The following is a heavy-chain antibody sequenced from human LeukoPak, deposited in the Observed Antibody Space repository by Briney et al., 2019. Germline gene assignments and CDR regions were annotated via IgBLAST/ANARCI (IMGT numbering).Heavy chain of an antibody. CDR1: GGSISSSSYY. D-gene: IGHD1-26*01. CDR2: IYYSGST. J-gene: IGHJ3*02. CDR3: VRVSGSYQDAFDI. Sequence: PSETLSLTCTVSGGSISSSSYYWGWIRQPPGKGLEWIGSIYYSGSTYYNPSLKSRVTISVDTSKNQFSLKLSSVTAADTAVYYCVRVSGSYQDAFDIWGQGTMVTVSS. V-gene: IGHV4-39*01.